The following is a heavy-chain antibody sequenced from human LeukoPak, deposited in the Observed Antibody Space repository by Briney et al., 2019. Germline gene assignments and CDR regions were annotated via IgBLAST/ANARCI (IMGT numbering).Heavy chain of an antibody. D-gene: IGHD1-26*01. CDR1: GFTFSSYA. CDR2: ISYDGSNK. Sequence: GGSLRLSCAAPGFTFSSYAMHWVRQAPGKGLEWVAVISYDGSNKYYADSVKGRFTISRDNSKNTLYLQMNSLRAEDTAVYYCARVPSPRAVGAIHFDYWGQGTLVTVSS. V-gene: IGHV3-30*04. CDR3: ARVPSPRAVGAIHFDY. J-gene: IGHJ4*02.